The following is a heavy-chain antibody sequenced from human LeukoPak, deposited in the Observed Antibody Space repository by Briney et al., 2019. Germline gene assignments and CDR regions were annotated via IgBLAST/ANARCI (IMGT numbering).Heavy chain of an antibody. Sequence: SETLSLTCAVYGGSFSGYYWSWIRQPPGKGLEWIGEINHSGSTNYKPSLKSRVTISVDTSKNQLSLKLSSVTAADTAVYYCATTTIRLGYWGQGTLVTVSS. J-gene: IGHJ4*02. V-gene: IGHV4-34*01. CDR3: ATTTIRLGY. CDR2: INHSGST. CDR1: GGSFSGYY. D-gene: IGHD1-26*01.